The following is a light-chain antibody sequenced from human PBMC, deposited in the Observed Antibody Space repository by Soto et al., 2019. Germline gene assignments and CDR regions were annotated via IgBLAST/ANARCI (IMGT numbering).Light chain of an antibody. CDR2: AAS. CDR3: QQSYSTLRT. Sequence: DLQMTQSPSSLSASVGDRVTITCRASQSISYYLSWYQQKPGKAPKLLVHAASSLLSGVPSRFSGSGSVTEFTLTISSLQSEDSATYYCQQSYSTLRTFGQGTKLEIK. V-gene: IGKV1-39*01. J-gene: IGKJ2*01. CDR1: QSISYY.